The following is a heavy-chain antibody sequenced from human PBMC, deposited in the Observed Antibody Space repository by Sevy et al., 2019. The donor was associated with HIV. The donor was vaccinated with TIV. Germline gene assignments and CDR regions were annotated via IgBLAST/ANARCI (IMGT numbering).Heavy chain of an antibody. CDR2: IKEDGSEQ. CDR3: TKFYGTGSYVDY. D-gene: IGHD6-19*01. CDR1: GLTFSSYW. V-gene: IGHV3-7*01. J-gene: IGHJ4*02. Sequence: GGSLRLSCAASGLTFSSYWMSCVRQAPGKGLEWVANIKEDGSEQYYVDSVRGRFTVSRDNAKNSLYLQMNSLRAEDTAVYYCTKFYGTGSYVDYWGQGTLVTVSS.